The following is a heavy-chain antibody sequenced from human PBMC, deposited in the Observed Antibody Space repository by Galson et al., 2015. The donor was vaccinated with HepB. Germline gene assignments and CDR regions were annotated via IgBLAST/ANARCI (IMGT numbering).Heavy chain of an antibody. D-gene: IGHD3-10*01. CDR2: VTSGGGKT. V-gene: IGHV3-23*01. CDR1: GFTFNSYA. J-gene: IGHJ4*02. CDR3: VTTVRGINY. Sequence: SLRLSCAASGFTFNSYAMAWVRQAPGKGLEWVSVVTSGGGKTFYANSLTGRVLVSRENSRNTLYLQTSSLRADDTAVYYCVTTVRGINYWGQGTLLTVSS.